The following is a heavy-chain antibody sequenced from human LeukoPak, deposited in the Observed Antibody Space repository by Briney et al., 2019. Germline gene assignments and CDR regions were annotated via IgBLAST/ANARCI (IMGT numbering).Heavy chain of an antibody. Sequence: ASVKVSCKASRYTFTGYYMHWVRQAPRQGLEWMGWINPNSGGTNYAQKFQGRVTMTRDTSISTAYMELSRLRSDDTAVYYCASRTQYCSGGSFYYYFDYWGQGTLVTVSS. CDR1: RYTFTGYY. D-gene: IGHD2-15*01. CDR3: ASRTQYCSGGSFYYYFDY. V-gene: IGHV1-2*02. J-gene: IGHJ4*02. CDR2: INPNSGGT.